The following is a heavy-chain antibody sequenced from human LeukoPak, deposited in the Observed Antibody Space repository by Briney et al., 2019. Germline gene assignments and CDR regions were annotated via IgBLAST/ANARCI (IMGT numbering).Heavy chain of an antibody. V-gene: IGHV1-69*05. CDR3: ARVGSSWDNWFDP. Sequence: SVKVSCKASGGTFSSYAISWVRQAPGQGLEWMGRIIPIFGTANYAQKFQGRVTITTDESTSTAYMELSSLRSEDTAVYYCARVGSSWDNWFDPWGQGTPVTVSS. J-gene: IGHJ5*02. CDR2: IIPIFGTA. D-gene: IGHD6-13*01. CDR1: GGTFSSYA.